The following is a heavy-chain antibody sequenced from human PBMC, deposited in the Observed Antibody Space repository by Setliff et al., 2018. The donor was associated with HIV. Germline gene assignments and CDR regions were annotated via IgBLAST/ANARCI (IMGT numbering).Heavy chain of an antibody. J-gene: IGHJ4*02. D-gene: IGHD3-10*01. V-gene: IGHV3-23*01. Sequence: GGSLRLSCAAFGFTFSSSAMSWVRLAPGKGLEWVSAISGSGSSTYYADSVRGRFTVSRDNTKNSLHLQLDSLSAEDAAVYFCARDGHLYGQPFDYWGQGALVTVSS. CDR2: ISGSGSST. CDR3: ARDGHLYGQPFDY. CDR1: GFTFSSSA.